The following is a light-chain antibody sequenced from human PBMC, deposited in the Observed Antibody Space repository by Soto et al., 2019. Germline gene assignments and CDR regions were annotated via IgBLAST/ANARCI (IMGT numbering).Light chain of an antibody. CDR1: QDMSNY. CDR2: DAS. V-gene: IGKV1-33*01. Sequence: DIQMTQSPSSLSACVGDRVTITCQASQDMSNYLNWYQQKPGKAPKLLIYDASNLETGVPSRFSGSGSGTDFTFTISSLQPEDIATYYCQQYDNLPLTFGGGTKVEIK. CDR3: QQYDNLPLT. J-gene: IGKJ4*01.